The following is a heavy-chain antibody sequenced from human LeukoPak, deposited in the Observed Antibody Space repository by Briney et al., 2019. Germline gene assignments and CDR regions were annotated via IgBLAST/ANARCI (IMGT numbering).Heavy chain of an antibody. V-gene: IGHV3-23*01. CDR2: ISGSGGST. CDR1: GFTFSSYA. J-gene: IGHJ4*02. Sequence: SGGSLRLSCAASGFTFSSYAMSWVRQAPGKGLEWVSSISGSGGSTYYADSVKVRFTISRDNSKNTLYLQMNSLRAEDTAVYYCAKVESVSYGHFDYWGQGTLVTVSS. D-gene: IGHD5-18*01. CDR3: AKVESVSYGHFDY.